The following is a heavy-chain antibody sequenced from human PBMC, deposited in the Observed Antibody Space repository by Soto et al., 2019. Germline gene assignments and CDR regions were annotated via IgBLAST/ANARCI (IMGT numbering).Heavy chain of an antibody. CDR1: GFTFSNYG. D-gene: IGHD3-10*01. Sequence: QAQVVESGGGVVQPGRSLRLSCAASGFTFSNYGMHWVRQAPGKGLDWVAVISYDGSIEYYSESVKGRFTMSRDNSENTVYLQMNSLRTEDTAVYFCGRDWVWFGAPPIDNWGQGTLVTVSS. V-gene: IGHV3-30*03. J-gene: IGHJ4*02. CDR2: ISYDGSIE. CDR3: GRDWVWFGAPPIDN.